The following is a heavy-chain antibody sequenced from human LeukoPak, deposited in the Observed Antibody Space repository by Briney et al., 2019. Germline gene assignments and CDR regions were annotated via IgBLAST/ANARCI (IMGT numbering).Heavy chain of an antibody. Sequence: SQTLSLTCTVSGGSISSGGYYWSWIRQPPGKGLEWIGYIYHSGSTYYNPSLKSRVTISVDRSKNQFSLKLSSVTAADTAVYYCARRATVTNYYYYGMDVWGQGTTVTVSS. J-gene: IGHJ6*02. D-gene: IGHD4-17*01. CDR3: ARRATVTNYYYYGMDV. CDR2: IYHSGST. CDR1: GGSISSGGYY. V-gene: IGHV4-30-2*01.